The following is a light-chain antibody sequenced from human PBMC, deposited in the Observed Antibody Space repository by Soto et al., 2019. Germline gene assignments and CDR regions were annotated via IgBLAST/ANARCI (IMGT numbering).Light chain of an antibody. CDR1: QDINTY. CDR3: QHRYNWPLT. CDR2: DAS. J-gene: IGKJ4*01. Sequence: EIVLTQSPGTLSLSPGERVSLSCRASQDINTYLGWYQQKPGQPPRLLIYDASNRASGIPARFSGSGSGTDFTLTIDTLESEDFAIYYCQHRYNWPLTFGAGTKV. V-gene: IGKV3-11*01.